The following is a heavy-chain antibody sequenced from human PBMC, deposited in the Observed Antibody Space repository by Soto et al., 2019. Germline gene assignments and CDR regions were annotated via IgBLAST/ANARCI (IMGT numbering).Heavy chain of an antibody. J-gene: IGHJ4*02. V-gene: IGHV3-48*04. Sequence: GGSLRLSCAASGFTFSNYGMNWVRQAPGKGLEWVSYISSSGSTIYYADSVKGRFTISRDNAKNSLYLQMNSLRAEDTAVYYCARGREGYCSSTSCYRDLYFDYWGQGTLVTVS. CDR3: ARGREGYCSSTSCYRDLYFDY. CDR1: GFTFSNYG. D-gene: IGHD2-2*01. CDR2: ISSSGSTI.